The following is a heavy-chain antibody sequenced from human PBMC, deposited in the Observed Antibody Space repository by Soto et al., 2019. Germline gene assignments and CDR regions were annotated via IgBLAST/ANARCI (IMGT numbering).Heavy chain of an antibody. V-gene: IGHV3-7*03. CDR1: TFIFSTYW. J-gene: IGHJ4*02. CDR2: IKRDGSET. Sequence: PGGSLRLSCAAPTFIFSTYWMTWVRQAPGKGLEWVANIKRDGSETHYADSVKGRFTISRDNAKNTLYLQMNSLRAEDTAVYYCARAGYYYGSGSDGFDYWGQGTLVTVSS. CDR3: ARAGYYYGSGSDGFDY. D-gene: IGHD3-10*01.